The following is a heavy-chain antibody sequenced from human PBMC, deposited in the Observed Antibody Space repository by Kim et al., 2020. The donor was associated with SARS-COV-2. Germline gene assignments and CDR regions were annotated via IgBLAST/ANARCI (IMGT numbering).Heavy chain of an antibody. Sequence: GGSLRLSCAASGFSFTCCAMTWVRQAPGKGLEWVSSISHDGRSSHYADSVKGRFTISRDDSKTTLYLQLNSLRGEDTAVYYCAKDVWDYSGKDVWGQGTMVTVSS. V-gene: IGHV3-23*01. CDR1: GFSFTCCA. CDR3: AKDVWDYSGKDV. D-gene: IGHD1-26*01. CDR2: ISHDGRSS. J-gene: IGHJ6*02.